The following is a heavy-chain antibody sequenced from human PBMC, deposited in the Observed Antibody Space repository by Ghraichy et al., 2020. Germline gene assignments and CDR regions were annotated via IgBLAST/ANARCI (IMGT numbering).Heavy chain of an antibody. J-gene: IGHJ4*02. CDR1: GFTFRSYG. CDR3: AKDLNYGDYGLRNSFDY. V-gene: IGHV3-30*18. D-gene: IGHD4-17*01. CDR2: ISYDGSNK. Sequence: GGSLRLSCAASGFTFRSYGMHWVRQAPGKGLEWVTTISYDGSNKYFTDSVKGRFTISRDNSRNTLYLEMNSLRAEDTAVYYCAKDLNYGDYGLRNSFDYWGPGTLVIVSS.